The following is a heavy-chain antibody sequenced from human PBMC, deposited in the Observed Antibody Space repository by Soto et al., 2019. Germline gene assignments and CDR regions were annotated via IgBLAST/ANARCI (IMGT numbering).Heavy chain of an antibody. CDR3: ARLPPPTRRDYFDY. CDR2: ISYDGSNK. J-gene: IGHJ4*02. CDR1: GFTFSSYA. Sequence: GGSLRLSCAASGFTFSSYAMHWVRQAPGKGLEWVAVISYDGSNKYYADSVKGRFTISRDNSTNTLYLQMNSLRAEDTAVYYCARLPPPTRRDYFDYWGQGTLVTVSS. V-gene: IGHV3-30-3*01.